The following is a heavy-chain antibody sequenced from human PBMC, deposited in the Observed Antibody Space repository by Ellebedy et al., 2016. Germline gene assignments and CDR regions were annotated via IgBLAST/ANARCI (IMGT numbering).Heavy chain of an antibody. D-gene: IGHD2-2*01. CDR1: GGSFSGYY. J-gene: IGHJ4*02. Sequence: SETLSLXCAAYGGSFSGYYWSWIRQPPGKGLEWIGEINHSGSTNYNPSLKSRVTISVDTSKNQFSLKLSSVTAADTAVYYCAGGVVPAAMSFDYWGQGTLVTVTS. CDR2: INHSGST. V-gene: IGHV4-34*01. CDR3: AGGVVPAAMSFDY.